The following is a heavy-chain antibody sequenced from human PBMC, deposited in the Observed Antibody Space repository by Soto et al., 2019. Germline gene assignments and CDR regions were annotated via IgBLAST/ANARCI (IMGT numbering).Heavy chain of an antibody. CDR3: ARDPYYYGSGSPGYFDY. Sequence: GGSLRLSCAASGFTFSSYGMHWVRQAPGKGLEWVAVIWYDGSNKYYADSVKGRFTISRDNSKNTLYLQMNSLRAEDTAVYYCARDPYYYGSGSPGYFDYWGQGTLVTVSS. J-gene: IGHJ4*02. CDR1: GFTFSSYG. V-gene: IGHV3-33*01. D-gene: IGHD3-10*01. CDR2: IWYDGSNK.